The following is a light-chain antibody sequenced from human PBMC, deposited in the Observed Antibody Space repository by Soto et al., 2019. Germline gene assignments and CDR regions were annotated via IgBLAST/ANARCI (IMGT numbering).Light chain of an antibody. CDR2: DAS. CDR3: QHYDNLPWVT. J-gene: IGKJ3*01. CDR1: QDINNY. V-gene: IGKV1-33*01. Sequence: DIQMTQSPSSLSASVGDRVTITCQASQDINNYLIWYQQKPGKAPKLLIYDASNLETGVPSRFSGSRSGTDFILTFSSLRPEDYATYYFQHYDNLPWVTFGPPTRVEI.